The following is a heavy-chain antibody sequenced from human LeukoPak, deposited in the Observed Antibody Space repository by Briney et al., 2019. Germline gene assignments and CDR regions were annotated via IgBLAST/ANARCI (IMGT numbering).Heavy chain of an antibody. D-gene: IGHD4-23*01. J-gene: IGHJ5*02. CDR3: ARAETTVGRGWFDP. CDR2: ISSSSSYI. Sequence: GGSLRLSCAASGFTFSSYSMNWVRQAPGKGLEWVSSISSSSSYIYYADSVKGRFTLSRDNAKNSLYLQMNSLRAEDTAVYYCARAETTVGRGWFDPWGQGTLVTVPS. CDR1: GFTFSSYS. V-gene: IGHV3-21*01.